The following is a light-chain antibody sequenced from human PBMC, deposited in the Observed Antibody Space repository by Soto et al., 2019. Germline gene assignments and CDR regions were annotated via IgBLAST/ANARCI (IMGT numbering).Light chain of an antibody. J-gene: IGKJ1*01. CDR1: QSVSSY. V-gene: IGKV3-11*01. Sequence: EIVLTQSPATLSLSPGERATLSCRASQSVSSYLAWYQQKPGQAPRLLIYDASNRATGIPARFSRSGSGTDFTLTISSLEPEDFAVYYCQQRSNWPPAKTFGQGTKVEIK. CDR2: DAS. CDR3: QQRSNWPPAKT.